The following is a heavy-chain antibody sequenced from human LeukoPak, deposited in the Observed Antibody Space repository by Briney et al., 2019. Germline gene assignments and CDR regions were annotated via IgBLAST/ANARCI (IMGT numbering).Heavy chain of an antibody. V-gene: IGHV1-46*01. J-gene: IGHJ3*02. CDR3: ARGRNYYDTSGHYYEGDAFDI. CDR1: GHIFTSYY. Sequence: ASVKVSCKASGHIFTSYYMYWVRQAPGQGLEWMGLINPSGGSIRYAQKFQGRVTMTRDTSTSTVYMELSSLRSEDTAVYYCARGRNYYDTSGHYYEGDAFDIWGQGTMVTVSS. D-gene: IGHD3-22*01. CDR2: INPSGGSI.